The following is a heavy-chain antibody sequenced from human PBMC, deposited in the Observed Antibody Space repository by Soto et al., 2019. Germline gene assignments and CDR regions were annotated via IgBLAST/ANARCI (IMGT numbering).Heavy chain of an antibody. CDR1: GGSISSDSYY. J-gene: IGHJ5*02. CDR3: ARAGVATIYPGNNWFDP. Sequence: SETLSLTCTVSGGSISSDSYYWGLIRQSPAKGLEWIASISYSGSTYYNPTLKSRVTISVDTSKNQFSLNLSSVTAADTAMYYCARAGVATIYPGNNWFDPWGQGTLFTVSS. CDR2: ISYSGST. D-gene: IGHD5-12*01. V-gene: IGHV4-39*07.